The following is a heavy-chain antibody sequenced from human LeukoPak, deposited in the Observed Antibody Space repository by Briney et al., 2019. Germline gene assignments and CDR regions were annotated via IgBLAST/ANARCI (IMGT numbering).Heavy chain of an antibody. J-gene: IGHJ6*03. V-gene: IGHV4-34*01. CDR3: ARVGVKYGSGRYQSYYMDV. CDR2: INHSGST. Sequence: PSETLSLTCAVYGGSFSGYYWSWIRQPPGKRLEWIGEINHSGSTNYNPSLKSRVTISVDTSKNQFSLKLSSVTAADTAVYYCARVGVKYGSGRYQSYYMDVWAKGTTVTVSS. CDR1: GGSFSGYY. D-gene: IGHD3-10*01.